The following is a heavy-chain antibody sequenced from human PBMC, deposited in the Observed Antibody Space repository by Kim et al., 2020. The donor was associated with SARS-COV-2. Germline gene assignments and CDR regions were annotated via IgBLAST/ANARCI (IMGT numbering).Heavy chain of an antibody. Sequence: ADSVKGRCTISRDNSKNALYLQMNSLRAEDTAVYYCARGQLYSSSWYCDYWGQGTLVTVSS. J-gene: IGHJ4*02. D-gene: IGHD6-13*01. V-gene: IGHV3-53*01. CDR3: ARGQLYSSSWYCDY.